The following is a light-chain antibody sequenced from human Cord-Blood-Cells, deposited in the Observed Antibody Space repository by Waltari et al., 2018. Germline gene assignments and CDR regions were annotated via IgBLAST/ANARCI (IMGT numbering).Light chain of an antibody. J-gene: IGLJ3*02. Sequence: QSALPPPASVSGSPGQSITISCTGTSSDVGGYNYVSWYQQHPGKAPKLMIYDVSNRPSGVSNRFSGSKSGNTASLTISGLQAEDEADYYCSSYTSSSTLWVFGGGTKLTVL. V-gene: IGLV2-14*01. CDR3: SSYTSSSTLWV. CDR1: SSDVGGYNY. CDR2: DVS.